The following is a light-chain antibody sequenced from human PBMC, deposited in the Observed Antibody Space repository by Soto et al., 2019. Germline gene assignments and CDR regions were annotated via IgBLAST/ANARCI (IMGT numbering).Light chain of an antibody. V-gene: IGLV2-14*03. CDR3: TSWTTSTTMI. CDR1: SSDIGAYNF. Sequence: QSVLNQPASVSGSPGQAITISCTGTSSDIGAYNFVSWYQQHPGKAPKLMLYDVNIRPSGVSNRFSGSKSGNTASLTISGLQAEDEADYYCTSWTTSTTMIFGGGTRSPS. CDR2: DVN. J-gene: IGLJ2*01.